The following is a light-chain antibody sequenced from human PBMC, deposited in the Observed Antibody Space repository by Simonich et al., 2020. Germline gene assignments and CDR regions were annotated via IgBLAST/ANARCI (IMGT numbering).Light chain of an antibody. CDR2: DAT. CDR1: QSVSSSY. Sequence: EIVLTQSPGTLSLSPGERATLSCKASQSVSSSYLAWYQQKPGLAPRLLIYDATSRATGIPDRFSGSVSGTDFTLTISRLEPEDFAVYYCQQYGSSPRTFGQGTKVEIK. J-gene: IGKJ1*01. CDR3: QQYGSSPRT. V-gene: IGKV3D-20*01.